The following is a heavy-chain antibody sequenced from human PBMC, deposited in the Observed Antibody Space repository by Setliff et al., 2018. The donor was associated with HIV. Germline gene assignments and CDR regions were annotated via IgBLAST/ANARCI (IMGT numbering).Heavy chain of an antibody. J-gene: IGHJ5*02. CDR3: ARDFVTLTAAPRFDP. CDR1: GYTFTSYY. D-gene: IGHD3-9*01. Sequence: ASVKVSCKASGYTFTSYYIHWVRQAPGQGLEWMGRINPSGGSTSYAQKFQGRVTMTRDTSTSTAYMDLRSLRSDDTAVYYCARDFVTLTAAPRFDPWGQGTLVTVSS. CDR2: INPSGGST. V-gene: IGHV1-46*01.